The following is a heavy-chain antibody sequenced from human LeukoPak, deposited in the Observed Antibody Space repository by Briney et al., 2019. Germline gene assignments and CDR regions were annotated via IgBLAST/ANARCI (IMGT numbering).Heavy chain of an antibody. CDR1: GFTLSSYA. J-gene: IGHJ4*02. Sequence: GGSLRLSCAASGFTLSSYAMSWVRQAPGKGLEWVSTIRNSGGRTYYADSVKGRFTISRDDSKNTLYLQMNSLRAEDTAIYYCAKDMIVLGFASDFDYWGQGTLVTVSS. CDR3: AKDMIVLGFASDFDY. V-gene: IGHV3-23*01. D-gene: IGHD3-22*01. CDR2: IRNSGGRT.